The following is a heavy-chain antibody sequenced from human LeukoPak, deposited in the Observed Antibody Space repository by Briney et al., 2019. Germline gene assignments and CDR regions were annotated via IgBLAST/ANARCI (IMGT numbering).Heavy chain of an antibody. J-gene: IGHJ3*02. CDR3: ARGHYYYDSSGYYDPTDAFDI. CDR2: IIPIFGTA. CDR1: GGTFSSYA. Sequence: SVKVSCKASGGTFSSYAISWVRQAPGQGLEWMGRIIPIFGTANYAQKFRGRVTITTDESTSTAYVELSSLRSEDTAVYYCARGHYYYDSSGYYDPTDAFDIWGQGTMVTVSS. D-gene: IGHD3-22*01. V-gene: IGHV1-69*05.